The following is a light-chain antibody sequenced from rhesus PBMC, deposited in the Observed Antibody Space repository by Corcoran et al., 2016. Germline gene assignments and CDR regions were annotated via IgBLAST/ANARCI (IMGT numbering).Light chain of an antibody. J-gene: IGKJ2*01. CDR2: KAS. CDR1: ENVNNY. CDR3: LHNYGTPYS. Sequence: DIQMTQSPSSLSASVGDRVTITCRASENVNNYLKWYQQKSGKAPKLLIYKASTLQSGVPSRFSGSGSGTDYTFTIGRLQSEDVATYYCLHNYGTPYSFGQVTKVEIK. V-gene: IGKV1-74*01.